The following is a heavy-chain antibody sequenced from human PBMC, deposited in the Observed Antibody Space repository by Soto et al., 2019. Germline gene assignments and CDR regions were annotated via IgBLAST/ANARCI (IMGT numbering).Heavy chain of an antibody. CDR2: INPSGGST. J-gene: IGHJ6*02. CDR3: ARDMIPRYCSGGSCPADYYYYGMDV. CDR1: GYTFTSYY. D-gene: IGHD2-15*01. Sequence: RASVKVSCKASGYTFTSYYMHWVRQAPGQGLEWMGIINPSGGSTSYAQKFQGRVTMTRDTSTSTVYMELSSLRSEDTAVYYCARDMIPRYCSGGSCPADYYYYGMDVWGQGTTVTVSS. V-gene: IGHV1-46*01.